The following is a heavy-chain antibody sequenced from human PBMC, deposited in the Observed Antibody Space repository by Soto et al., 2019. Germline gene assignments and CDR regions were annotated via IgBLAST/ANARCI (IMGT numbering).Heavy chain of an antibody. J-gene: IGHJ4*02. Sequence: HPGGSLRLSCAASGFTFSSYAMTWVRQAPGQGLEWVSAISASGDSTYYADSVKGRFTISRDNSKNTLYLQMNSLRADDTAVYYCAKGSVLRYFEWLFDYWGQGTLVTVSS. D-gene: IGHD3-9*01. CDR3: AKGSVLRYFEWLFDY. CDR2: ISASGDST. V-gene: IGHV3-23*01. CDR1: GFTFSSYA.